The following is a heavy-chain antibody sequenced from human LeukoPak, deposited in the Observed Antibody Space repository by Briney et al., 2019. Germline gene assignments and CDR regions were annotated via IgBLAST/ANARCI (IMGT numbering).Heavy chain of an antibody. CDR3: ARVGGSGSYLIDY. CDR2: ISSSSSTI. CDR1: GFIFSDYY. V-gene: IGHV3-11*04. D-gene: IGHD3-10*01. Sequence: GGSLRLSCAASGFIFSDYYMSWIRQAPGKGLEWISYISSSSSTIYYADSVKGRFTISRDNAKNSLYLQMNSLRDEDTAVYYCARVGGSGSYLIDYWGQGTLVTVSS. J-gene: IGHJ4*02.